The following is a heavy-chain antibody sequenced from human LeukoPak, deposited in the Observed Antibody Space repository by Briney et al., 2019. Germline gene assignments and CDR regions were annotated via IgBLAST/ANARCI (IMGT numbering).Heavy chain of an antibody. CDR1: GYTFTSYD. D-gene: IGHD2-2*01. J-gene: IGHJ4*02. Sequence: ASVKVSCKASGYTFTSYDFNWVRQATGQRLEWMGWMSPNSGDTGYAQKFQDRVTMTRNTSISTAYMELSSLRSDDTAVYYCAKVIGRHLPGYWGQGTLVTVSS. V-gene: IGHV1-8*01. CDR2: MSPNSGDT. CDR3: AKVIGRHLPGY.